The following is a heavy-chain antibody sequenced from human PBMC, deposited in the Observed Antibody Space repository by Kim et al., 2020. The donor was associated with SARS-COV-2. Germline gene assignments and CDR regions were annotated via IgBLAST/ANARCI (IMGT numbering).Heavy chain of an antibody. CDR2: IYYSGST. J-gene: IGHJ1*01. D-gene: IGHD3-10*01. CDR1: GGSISSGGYY. V-gene: IGHV4-31*03. Sequence: SETLSLTCTVSGGSISSGGYYWSWIRQHPGKGLEWIGYIYYSGSTYYNPSLKSRVTISVDTSKNQFSLKLSSVTAADTAVYYCARGVTMVRGVIVNWGQGTPVTVSS. CDR3: ARGVTMVRGVIVN.